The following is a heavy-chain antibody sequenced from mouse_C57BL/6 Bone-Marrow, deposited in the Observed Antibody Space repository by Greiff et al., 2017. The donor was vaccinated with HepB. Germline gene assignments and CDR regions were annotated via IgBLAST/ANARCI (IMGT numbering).Heavy chain of an antibody. V-gene: IGHV5-4*01. Sequence: VQLVESGGGLVKPGGSLKLSCAASGFPFRSYAMSLVRQTPEKRLEWVATISDGGSYTYYPDNVKGRFTISRDNAKNNLYLQMSHLKSEDTAMYYCARDRGEHCFDYWGQGTTLTVSS. CDR1: GFPFRSYA. CDR2: ISDGGSYT. CDR3: ARDRGEHCFDY. J-gene: IGHJ2*01.